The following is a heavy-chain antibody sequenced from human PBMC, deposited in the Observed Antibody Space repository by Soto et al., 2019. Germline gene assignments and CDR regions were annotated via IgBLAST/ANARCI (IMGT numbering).Heavy chain of an antibody. J-gene: IGHJ4*02. V-gene: IGHV3-23*01. CDR3: AKGESYYYDSSGYWNY. D-gene: IGHD3-22*01. CDR2: ISYGGGST. Sequence: GGSLRLSCAAAGFTFSSYAMNWVRQAPGKGLEWVSGISYGGGSTNYADSVKGRFTISRDNSKNTLYLQMNSLRGEDTAVYYCAKGESYYYDSSGYWNYWGQGTLVTVSS. CDR1: GFTFSSYA.